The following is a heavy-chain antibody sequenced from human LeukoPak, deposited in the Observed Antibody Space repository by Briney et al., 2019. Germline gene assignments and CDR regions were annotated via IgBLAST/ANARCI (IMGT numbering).Heavy chain of an antibody. CDR2: IYTSGST. CDR3: AREKGYDSSGYYLTPNYHYYYMDV. V-gene: IGHV4-4*07. D-gene: IGHD3-22*01. J-gene: IGHJ6*03. Sequence: PSETLSLTCTVSGGSISGYYWSWIRQPAGKGLEWIGRIYTSGSTNYNPSLKSRVTMSVDTSKNQFSLKLSSVTAADTAVYYCAREKGYDSSGYYLTPNYHYYYMDVWGKGTTVTVSS. CDR1: GGSISGYY.